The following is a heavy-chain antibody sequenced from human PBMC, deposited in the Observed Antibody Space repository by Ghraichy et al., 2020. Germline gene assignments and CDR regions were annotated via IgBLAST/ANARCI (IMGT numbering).Heavy chain of an antibody. Sequence: SETLSLTCTVSGGSISSSNWYCCVRQPPAERLEWFWEIYHSGSPTYNPSLKSRVTISVDKSKNQFSLKMNSVTAADTAVYYCARHRAFLDYWGQGTLVTVSS. D-gene: IGHD3-16*02. V-gene: IGHV4-4*02. CDR1: GGSISSSNW. J-gene: IGHJ4*02. CDR2: IYHSGSP. CDR3: ARHRAFLDY.